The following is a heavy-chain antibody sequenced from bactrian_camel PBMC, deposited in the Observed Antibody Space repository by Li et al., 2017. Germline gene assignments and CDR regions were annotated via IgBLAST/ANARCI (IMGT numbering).Heavy chain of an antibody. D-gene: IGHD1*01. CDR1: GYTADKYC. Sequence: VQLVESGGESVQAGGSMTLSCAASGYTADKYCMGWFRQIPGKEREGVAAVNYDGSATYADSEKGRFTCSRDNARNTVYLQMNNLRPEDTAMYYCVTSISGTWAGPNRWGRGTQVTVS. CDR3: VTSISGTWAGPNR. J-gene: IGHJ4*01. CDR2: VNYDGSA. V-gene: IGHV3S53*01.